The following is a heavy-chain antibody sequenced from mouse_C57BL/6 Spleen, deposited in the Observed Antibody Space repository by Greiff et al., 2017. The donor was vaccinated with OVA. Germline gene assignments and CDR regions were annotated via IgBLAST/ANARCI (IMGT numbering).Heavy chain of an antibody. CDR3: AREGITTVVARDFDY. CDR2: IDPSDSYT. Sequence: VQLQQPGAELVMPGASVKLSCKASGYTFTSYWMHWVKQRPGQGLEWIGEIDPSDSYTNYNQKFKGKSTLTVDKSSSTAYMQLSSLTSEDSAVYYCAREGITTVVARDFDYWGQGTTLTVSS. V-gene: IGHV1-69*01. J-gene: IGHJ2*01. D-gene: IGHD1-1*01. CDR1: GYTFTSYW.